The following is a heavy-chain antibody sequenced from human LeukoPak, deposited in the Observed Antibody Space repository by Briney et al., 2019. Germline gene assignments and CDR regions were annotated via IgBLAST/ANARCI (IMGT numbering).Heavy chain of an antibody. CDR2: INPSGGST. CDR1: GYTFTSYY. V-gene: IGHV1-46*01. D-gene: IGHD1-1*01. CDR3: ARGYRNWNDKVLAY. Sequence: ASVKVSCKASGYTFTSYYMHWVRQAPGQGLEWMGIINPSGGSTSYAQKFQGRVTMTRDTSISTAYMELSRLRSDDTAVYYCARGYRNWNDKVLAYWGQGTLVTVSS. J-gene: IGHJ4*02.